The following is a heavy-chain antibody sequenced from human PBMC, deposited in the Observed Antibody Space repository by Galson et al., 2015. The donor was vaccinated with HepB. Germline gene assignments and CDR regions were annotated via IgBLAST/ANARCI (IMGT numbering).Heavy chain of an antibody. J-gene: IGHJ6*02. CDR1: GFTFSSYA. Sequence: SLRLSCAASGFTFSSYAMSWVRQAPGKGLEWVSAISGSGGSTYYADSVKGRFTISRDNSKNTLYLHMHSLRAEDTAVYYCARDYGDYPQGYYYYGMDVWGQGTTVTVSS. CDR3: ARDYGDYPQGYYYYGMDV. D-gene: IGHD4-17*01. V-gene: IGHV3-23*01. CDR2: ISGSGGST.